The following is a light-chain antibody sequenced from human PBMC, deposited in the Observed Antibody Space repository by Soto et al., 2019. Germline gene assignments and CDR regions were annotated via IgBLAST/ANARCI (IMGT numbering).Light chain of an antibody. J-gene: IGKJ1*01. CDR1: QSVSSY. V-gene: IGKV3-20*01. CDR2: DAS. Sequence: EIVLTQSPGGLSLSPGERATRSCRASQSVSSYLAWYQQKPGQAPRLLIYDASRRATGIPDRFSGSGSGTDFSLTISRLEPEDFAVYYCQHYDSARWTFGLGTKVDI. CDR3: QHYDSARWT.